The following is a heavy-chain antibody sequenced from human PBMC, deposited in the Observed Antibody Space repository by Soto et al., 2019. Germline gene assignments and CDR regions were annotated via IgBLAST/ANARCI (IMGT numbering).Heavy chain of an antibody. V-gene: IGHV4-39*01. CDR1: GASISVHSYY. J-gene: IGHJ5*02. Sequence: SETLSLTCTVSGASISVHSYYWTWIRQPPGKGLEWIGSSYYSGTTYFNPSLKSRATISVDTSKNQFSLRLTSVTAADTAIYYCTRRNNWNDNYFDPWGXGXLVTVSS. CDR3: TRRNNWNDNYFDP. CDR2: SYYSGTT. D-gene: IGHD1-20*01.